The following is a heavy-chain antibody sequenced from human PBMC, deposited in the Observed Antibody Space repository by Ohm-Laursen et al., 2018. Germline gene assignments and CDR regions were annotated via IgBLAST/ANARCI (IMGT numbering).Heavy chain of an antibody. V-gene: IGHV3-66*01. Sequence: GSLRLSCAASGFTVSSNYMSWVRQAPGKGLEWVSVIYSGDSTYYADSVKGRFTISRDNSKNTLYLQMNSLRAEDTAVYYCATAGPYSGDDYWGQGTLVNVSS. D-gene: IGHD6-25*01. CDR1: GFTVSSNY. CDR3: ATAGPYSGDDY. J-gene: IGHJ4*02. CDR2: IYSGDST.